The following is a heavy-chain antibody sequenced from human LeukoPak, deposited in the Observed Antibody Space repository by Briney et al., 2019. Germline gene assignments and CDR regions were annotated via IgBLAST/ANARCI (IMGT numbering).Heavy chain of an antibody. Sequence: ASVKVSCKASGYTFTSYAMNWVRQAPGQGLEWMGWINTNTGNPTYAQGFTGRFVFSLDTSVSTAYLQISSLKAEDTAVYYCASDNWGGYCSSTSCPPNWFDPWGQGTLVTVSS. D-gene: IGHD2-2*01. CDR2: INTNTGNP. V-gene: IGHV7-4-1*02. CDR1: GYTFTSYA. CDR3: ASDNWGGYCSSTSCPPNWFDP. J-gene: IGHJ5*02.